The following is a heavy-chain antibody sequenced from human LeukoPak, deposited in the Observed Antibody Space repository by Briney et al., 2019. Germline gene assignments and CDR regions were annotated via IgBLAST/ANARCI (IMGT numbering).Heavy chain of an antibody. J-gene: IGHJ6*03. CDR2: IYTSGTT. Sequence: SETLSLTCTVSDVSISNYYWSWIRQPAGKGLEWLGRIYTSGTTNYNPSLKSRVTMSVDTSKNHFSLNLDSVTAADTAVYYCARGVRRSSSSANSYYYYMDVWGKGTTVTVSS. V-gene: IGHV4-4*07. D-gene: IGHD6-6*01. CDR1: DVSISNYY. CDR3: ARGVRRSSSSANSYYYYMDV.